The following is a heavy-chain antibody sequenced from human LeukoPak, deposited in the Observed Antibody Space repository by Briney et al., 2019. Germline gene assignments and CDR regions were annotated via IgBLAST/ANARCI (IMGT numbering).Heavy chain of an antibody. CDR2: IYYSGST. V-gene: IGHV4-59*01. D-gene: IGHD2-15*01. CDR1: AGSISSYY. Sequence: SETLSLTCTVSAGSISSYYWSWIRQPPGEGLEWIGHIYYSGSTNYNPSLKSRVTISVDTSKNQFSLRLSSVTAADTAVYYCARVYCSGGSCYSGFDYWGQGTLVTVSS. J-gene: IGHJ4*02. CDR3: ARVYCSGGSCYSGFDY.